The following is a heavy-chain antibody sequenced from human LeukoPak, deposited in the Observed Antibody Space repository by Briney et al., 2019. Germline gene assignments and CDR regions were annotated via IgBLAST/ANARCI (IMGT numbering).Heavy chain of an antibody. D-gene: IGHD6-19*01. CDR1: GGSFSGYY. J-gene: IGHJ4*02. Sequence: PSETLSLTCAVYGGSFSGYYWSWIRQPPGKGLEWIGEINHSGSTNYNPSLKSRVTISVDTSKNQFSLKLSSETAADTAVYYCARRNSSGWYVFDYWGQGTLVTVSS. V-gene: IGHV4-34*01. CDR3: ARRNSSGWYVFDY. CDR2: INHSGST.